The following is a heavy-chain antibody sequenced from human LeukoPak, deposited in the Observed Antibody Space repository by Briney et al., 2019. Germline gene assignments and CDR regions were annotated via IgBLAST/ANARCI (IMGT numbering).Heavy chain of an antibody. CDR3: AKGGVSYTYYFDC. D-gene: IGHD2-8*01. V-gene: IGHV3-23*01. J-gene: IGHJ4*02. Sequence: GSLRLSCVAPGFTFSKYTMSWVRQAPGKGLEWVSGISGSGASTYSADFVKGRFTISRDTSKNTLYLQLNSLRAEDTAVYYCAKGGVSYTYYFDCWGQGTLVTVSS. CDR2: ISGSGAST. CDR1: GFTFSKYT.